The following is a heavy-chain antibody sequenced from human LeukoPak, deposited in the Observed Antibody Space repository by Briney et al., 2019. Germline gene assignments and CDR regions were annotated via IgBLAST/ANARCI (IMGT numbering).Heavy chain of an antibody. V-gene: IGHV1-69*05. Sequence: SVKVSCKASGGTFSSYAISWVRQAPGQGLEWVGRIIPIFGTANYAQKFQGRVTITTDESTSTAYMELSSLRSEDTAVYYCARDQEAAAGRERIYYWGQGTLVTVSS. CDR3: ARDQEAAAGRERIYY. J-gene: IGHJ4*02. D-gene: IGHD6-13*01. CDR2: IIPIFGTA. CDR1: GGTFSSYA.